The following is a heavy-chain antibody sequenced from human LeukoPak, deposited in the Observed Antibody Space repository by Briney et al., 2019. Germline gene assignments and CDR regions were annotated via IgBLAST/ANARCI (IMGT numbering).Heavy chain of an antibody. D-gene: IGHD6-6*01. Sequence: PSETLSLTCTVSGGSISSYYWSWIRQPPGKGLEWIGYIYYSGSTNYNPSLKSRVTISVDTSKNQFSLKLSSVTAADTAVYYCATSLYSSSSEAFDIWGQGTLVTVSS. V-gene: IGHV4-59*01. CDR2: IYYSGST. J-gene: IGHJ4*02. CDR1: GGSISSYY. CDR3: ATSLYSSSSEAFDI.